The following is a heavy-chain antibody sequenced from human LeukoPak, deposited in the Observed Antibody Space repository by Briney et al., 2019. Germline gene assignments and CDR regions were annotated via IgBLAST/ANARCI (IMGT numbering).Heavy chain of an antibody. CDR3: ARSGGWLLRFDY. Sequence: SETLSLTCAVYGGSFSGYYWSWIRQPPGKGLEWIGEINHSGSTNYNPSLKSRVTISVDTSKNQFSLKLSSVTAADTAVYYCARSGGWLLRFDYWGQGTLVTVPS. CDR2: INHSGST. D-gene: IGHD3-22*01. J-gene: IGHJ4*02. CDR1: GGSFSGYY. V-gene: IGHV4-34*01.